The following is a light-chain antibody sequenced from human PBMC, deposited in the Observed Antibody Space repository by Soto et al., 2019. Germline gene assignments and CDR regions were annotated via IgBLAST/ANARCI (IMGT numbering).Light chain of an antibody. Sequence: QSVLTQPPSVSGAPGQRVTISCTGNNSNLGAGYDVHWYQQLPGAAPKLVILGNRNRPSGVPDRFSGSKSGSTASLTVSGLQAEDEADYYCSSYAGSNNLVFGEGTQLTVL. J-gene: IGLJ2*01. CDR3: SSYAGSNNLV. CDR2: GNR. CDR1: NSNLGAGYD. V-gene: IGLV1-40*01.